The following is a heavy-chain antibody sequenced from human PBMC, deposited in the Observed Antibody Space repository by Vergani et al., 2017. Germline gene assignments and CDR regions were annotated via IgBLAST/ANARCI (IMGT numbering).Heavy chain of an antibody. V-gene: IGHV3-23*01. CDR2: ISGSGGST. D-gene: IGHD3-9*01. Sequence: EVQLLESGGGLVQPGGSLRLSCAASGLTFSSYAMSWVRQAPGKGLEWVSAISGSGGSTYYSDSVKGRFTISRDNSKNTLYLQMNSLRAEDTAVYYCAKAPRYFDWLLDFDYWGQGTLVTVSS. CDR3: AKAPRYFDWLLDFDY. J-gene: IGHJ4*02. CDR1: GLTFSSYA.